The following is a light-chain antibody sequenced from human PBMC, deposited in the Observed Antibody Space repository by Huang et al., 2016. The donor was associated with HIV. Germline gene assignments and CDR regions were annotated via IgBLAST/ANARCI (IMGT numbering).Light chain of an antibody. CDR2: GAS. J-gene: IGKJ2*01. V-gene: IGKV3-15*01. CDR3: QHYTNWPWFT. Sequence: EIVMTQSPATLSVSPGERATLSGRASQSVSSNLAWYQQKPGQAPRLLISGASTRATGIPARFSGSGSGTEFTLTISSLQSEDFAVYYCQHYTNWPWFTFGQGTKLDIK. CDR1: QSVSSN.